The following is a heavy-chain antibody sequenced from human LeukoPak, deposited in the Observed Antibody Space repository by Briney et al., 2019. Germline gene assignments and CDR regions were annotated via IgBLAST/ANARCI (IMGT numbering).Heavy chain of an antibody. V-gene: IGHV3-30*18. CDR3: AKDQVLDYYYGMDV. CDR2: ISYDGSNK. Sequence: GGSLRLSCAASGFTFSGYGMHWVRQAPGKGLEWVVVISYDGSNKYYADSVKGRFTISRDNSKNTLYLQMNSLRAEDTAVYYCAKDQVLDYYYGMDVWGQGTTVTVSS. CDR1: GFTFSGYG. D-gene: IGHD2-8*02. J-gene: IGHJ6*02.